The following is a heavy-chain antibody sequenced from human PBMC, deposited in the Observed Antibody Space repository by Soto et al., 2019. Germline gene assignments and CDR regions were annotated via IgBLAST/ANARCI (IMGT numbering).Heavy chain of an antibody. CDR3: ARSVGATKGPNDAFDF. V-gene: IGHV5-51*01. Sequence: PGEALKVSCKGSGYSFTSYWIGWVRQMPGKGLEWMGIIYPGDSDTRYSPSFQGQVTISADKSISTAYLQWSSLKASDTAMYYCARSVGATKGPNDAFDFWGQGTMVTVSS. D-gene: IGHD1-26*01. CDR1: GYSFTSYW. CDR2: IYPGDSDT. J-gene: IGHJ3*01.